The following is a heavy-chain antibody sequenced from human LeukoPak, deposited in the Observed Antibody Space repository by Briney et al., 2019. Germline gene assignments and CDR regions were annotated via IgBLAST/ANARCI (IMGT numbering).Heavy chain of an antibody. CDR2: INPNNGDT. D-gene: IGHD3-3*01. CDR3: ARSVSDYDFWKSYRPYYFDY. V-gene: IGHV1-2*02. J-gene: IGHJ4*02. Sequence: GASVKVSCKASGYTFTGHYMHWVRQAPGQGLEWMGWINPNNGDTNSGQNFQGRVTMTSDTSISTAYMELNRLRSDDTAVYYCARSVSDYDFWKSYRPYYFDYWGQGTLVTVSS. CDR1: GYTFTGHY.